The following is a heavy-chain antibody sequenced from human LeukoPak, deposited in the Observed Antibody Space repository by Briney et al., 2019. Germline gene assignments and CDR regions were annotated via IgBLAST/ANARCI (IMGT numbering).Heavy chain of an antibody. CDR1: GGSISSGDYY. CDR3: ARDFRTRYSGSYYMDV. V-gene: IGHV4-30-4*08. CDR2: IYYSGST. D-gene: IGHD1-26*01. Sequence: NSSQTLSLTCTVSGGSISSGDYYWSWIRQPPGKGLEWIGYIYYSGSTYYNPSLKGRVTISVDTSKNQFSLKLSSVTAADTAVYYCARDFRTRYSGSYYMDVWGKGTTVTVSS. J-gene: IGHJ6*03.